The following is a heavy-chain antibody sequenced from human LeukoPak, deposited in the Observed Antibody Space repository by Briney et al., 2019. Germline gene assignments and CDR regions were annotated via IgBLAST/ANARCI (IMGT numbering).Heavy chain of an antibody. J-gene: IGHJ3*02. CDR2: IYPGDSDT. CDR3: ARSMGYCSSTSCYTGKDAFDI. Sequence: GESLKISCKGSGYSFTSYWIGWVRQMPGKGLEWMGIIYPGDSDTRYSPSFQGQVTISADKSISTAYLQWSSLKASDTAMYYCARSMGYCSSTSCYTGKDAFDIWGQGTMVTVSS. D-gene: IGHD2-2*02. CDR1: GYSFTSYW. V-gene: IGHV5-51*01.